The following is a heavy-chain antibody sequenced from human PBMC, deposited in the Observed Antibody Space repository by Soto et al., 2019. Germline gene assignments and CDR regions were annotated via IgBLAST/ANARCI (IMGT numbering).Heavy chain of an antibody. CDR1: GGSVSSSDSY. J-gene: IGHJ3*02. CDR3: AREFIAVAGFDAFDI. V-gene: IGHV4-39*01. Sequence: QLQLQESGPGLVKPSETLSITCSVSGGSVSSSDSYWGWIRQSPGKGLEWIGNVYYNGSTYYNPSLKSRVTISVDTSTNQFSVKLSSVTAADTAVYYCAREFIAVAGFDAFDIWGQGTLVTVSS. CDR2: VYYNGST. D-gene: IGHD6-19*01.